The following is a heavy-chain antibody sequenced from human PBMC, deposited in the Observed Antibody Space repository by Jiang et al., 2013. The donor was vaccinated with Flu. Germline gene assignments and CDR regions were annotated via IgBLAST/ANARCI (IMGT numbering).Heavy chain of an antibody. V-gene: IGHV1-2*06. CDR1: GYTFTGYY. D-gene: IGHD3-3*01. Sequence: SVKVSCKASGYTFTGYYMHWVRQAPGQGLEWMGRINPNSGGTNYAQKFQGRVTMTRDTSISTAYMELSRLRSDDTAVYYCARVTIYYYYGMDVVGPRDHGHRLL. CDR3: ARVTIYYYYGMDV. CDR2: INPNSGGT. J-gene: IGHJ6*02.